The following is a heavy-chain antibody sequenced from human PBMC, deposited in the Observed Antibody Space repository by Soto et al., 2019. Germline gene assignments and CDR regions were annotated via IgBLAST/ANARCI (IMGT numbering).Heavy chain of an antibody. CDR1: GFSFSSYW. CDR2: INSDGSST. V-gene: IGHV3-74*01. Sequence: PGGSLRLSCAASGFSFSSYWMHWVRQAPGKGLVWVSRINSDGSSTNYADSVKGRFTISRDNAKNTLYLQMNSLRAEDTAVYFCARDLNRYYFDFCGQGTLATVSS. CDR3: ARDLNRYYFDF. J-gene: IGHJ4*02.